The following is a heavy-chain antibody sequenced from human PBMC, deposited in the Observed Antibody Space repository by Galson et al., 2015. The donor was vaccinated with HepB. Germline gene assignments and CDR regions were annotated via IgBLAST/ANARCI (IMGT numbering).Heavy chain of an antibody. D-gene: IGHD3-9*01. CDR2: ISYDGSNK. Sequence: SLRLSCAASGFTFSSYAMHWVRQAPGKGLEWVAVISYDGSNKYYADSVKGRFTISRDNSKNTLYLQMNSLRAEDTAVYYCARAGYPFEVSRTPQDYWGQGTLVTVSS. CDR1: GFTFSSYA. CDR3: ARAGYPFEVSRTPQDY. V-gene: IGHV3-30-3*01. J-gene: IGHJ4*02.